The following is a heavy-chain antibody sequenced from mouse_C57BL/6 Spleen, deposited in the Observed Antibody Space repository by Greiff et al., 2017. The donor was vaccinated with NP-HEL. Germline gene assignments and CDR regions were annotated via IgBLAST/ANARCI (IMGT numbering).Heavy chain of an antibody. CDR3: ARQNYYGSSYRDWYFDV. Sequence: LEESGAELVKPGASVKMSCKASGYTFTTYPIEWMKQNHGKSLEWIGNFHPYNDDTKYNEKFKGKATLTVEKSSSTVYLELSRLTSDDSAVYYCARQNYYGSSYRDWYFDVWGTGTTVTVSS. D-gene: IGHD1-1*01. J-gene: IGHJ1*03. CDR1: GYTFTTYP. CDR2: FHPYNDDT. V-gene: IGHV1-47*01.